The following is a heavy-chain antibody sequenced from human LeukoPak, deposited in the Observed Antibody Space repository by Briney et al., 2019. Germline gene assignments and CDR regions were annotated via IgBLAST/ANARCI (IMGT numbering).Heavy chain of an antibody. CDR2: ISGNGGSP. Sequence: GGSPRLSCAASGFTFDDYAMHWVRHAPGKGLEWVGLISGNGGSPSYADSVKGRFTISRDNSKNSLYLQMNSLRTEDTALYYCAKDRTFSGSYGYFDSWGQGTLVTVSS. V-gene: IGHV3-43*02. D-gene: IGHD2/OR15-2a*01. CDR3: AKDRTFSGSYGYFDS. J-gene: IGHJ4*02. CDR1: GFTFDDYA.